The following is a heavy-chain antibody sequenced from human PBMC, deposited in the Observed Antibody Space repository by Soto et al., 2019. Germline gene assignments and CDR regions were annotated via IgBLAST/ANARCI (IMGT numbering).Heavy chain of an antibody. CDR3: ASSVDTAMVFDY. J-gene: IGHJ4*02. V-gene: IGHV4-39*01. Sequence: TSETLSLTCTVSGGSISSSSYYWGWIRQPPGKGLEWIGSIYYSGSTYYNPSLKSRVTISVDTSKNQFSLKLSSVTAADTAVYYCASSVDTAMVFDYWGQGTLVTVPQ. CDR1: GGSISSSSYY. CDR2: IYYSGST. D-gene: IGHD5-18*01.